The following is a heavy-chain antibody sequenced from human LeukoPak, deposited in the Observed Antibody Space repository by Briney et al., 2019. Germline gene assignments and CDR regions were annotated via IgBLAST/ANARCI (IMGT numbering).Heavy chain of an antibody. V-gene: IGHV1-18*01. J-gene: IGHJ5*02. CDR2: ISVSSGTT. Sequence: ASVKVACKAAGYTFTNHDISWVRQAPAQGLEWMGWISVSSGTTNYAQDVQGRVTMTTDTSTSTAYMEMRSLRADDTAVYYCARHGRAVMNVWFDPWGQGTLVSVSS. D-gene: IGHD1-26*01. CDR3: ARHGRAVMNVWFDP. CDR1: GYTFTNHD.